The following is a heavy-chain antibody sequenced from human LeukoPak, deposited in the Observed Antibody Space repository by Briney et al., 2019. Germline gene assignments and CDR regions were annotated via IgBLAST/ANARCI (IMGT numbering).Heavy chain of an antibody. D-gene: IGHD5-18*01. CDR2: IYTSGST. CDR1: GGSISSGSYY. J-gene: IGHJ4*02. Sequence: SETLSLTCTVSGGSISSGSYYWSWIRQPAGKGLEWIGRIYTSGSTNYNPSLKSRVTISVDTSKNQFSLKLSSVTAADTAVYYCARQPAYSYGDYFDYWGQGTLVTVSS. V-gene: IGHV4-61*02. CDR3: ARQPAYSYGDYFDY.